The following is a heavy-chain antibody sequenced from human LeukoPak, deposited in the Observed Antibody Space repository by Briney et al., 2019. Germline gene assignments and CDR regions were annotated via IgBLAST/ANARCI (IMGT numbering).Heavy chain of an antibody. J-gene: IGHJ4*02. D-gene: IGHD5-18*01. CDR1: GFTFSTFA. CDR2: IFPSGGEI. Sequence: GGSLRLSCAASGFTFSTFAMLWVRQPPGEGLEWVSSIFPSGGEIHYADSVRGRFTTSRDNSKSILSLQMNSLRAEDTAIYYCATYRQVLLPFESWGQGTPVTVSS. CDR3: ATYRQVLLPFES. V-gene: IGHV3-23*01.